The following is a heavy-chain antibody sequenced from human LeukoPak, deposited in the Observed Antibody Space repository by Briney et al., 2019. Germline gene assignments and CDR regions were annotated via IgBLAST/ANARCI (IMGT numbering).Heavy chain of an antibody. CDR1: GGSISSYY. V-gene: IGHV4-59*01. CDR3: ARGWGMTTVTR. J-gene: IGHJ4*02. Sequence: SETLSLTCTVSGGSISSYYWSWIRQPPGKGLEWIGYIYYSGSTNYNPSLKSRVTISVDTSKNQFSLKLSSVTAADTAVYYCARGWGMTTVTRWGQGTLVTVSS. CDR2: IYYSGST. D-gene: IGHD4-17*01.